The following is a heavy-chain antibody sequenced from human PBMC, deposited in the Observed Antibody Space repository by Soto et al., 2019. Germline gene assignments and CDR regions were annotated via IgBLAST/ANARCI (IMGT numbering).Heavy chain of an antibody. CDR3: ARDCGRCYSGFDS. V-gene: IGHV1-18*01. D-gene: IGHD2-15*01. CDR2: ISAYNGNT. CDR1: GYAFASYA. Sequence: ASVQVSCKASGYAFASYAISWMRPAPGQGLEWMGWISAYNGNTNYAQKLQGRVTMTTDTSTSTAYMELRSLRSDDTAVYYCARDCGRCYSGFDSWGQGTLVTVSS. J-gene: IGHJ4*02.